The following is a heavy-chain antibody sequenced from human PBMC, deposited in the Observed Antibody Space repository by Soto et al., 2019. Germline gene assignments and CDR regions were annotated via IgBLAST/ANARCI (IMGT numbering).Heavy chain of an antibody. CDR3: VRDRTKTLRDWFDP. Sequence: SETLSLTCTVSGASISGFYWSWIRKSAGKGLEWIGRIYATGTTDYNPSLKSRVMMSVDTSKKQFSLKLRSVTAADTAVYYCVRDRTKTLRDWFDPWGKGISVTVSS. D-gene: IGHD1-1*01. CDR1: GASISGFY. V-gene: IGHV4-4*07. J-gene: IGHJ5*02. CDR2: IYATGTT.